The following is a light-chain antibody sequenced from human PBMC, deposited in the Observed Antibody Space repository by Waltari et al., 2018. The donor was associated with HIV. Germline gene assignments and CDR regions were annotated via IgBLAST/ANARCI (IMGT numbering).Light chain of an antibody. CDR2: FAS. CDR3: HQYYSVPLA. Sequence: DIVVTQSPDSLTLSLGETATIRCTPSLSLTYSSDNKDYLAWYQQKPGQPPKLLIYFASARASGVPDRFSGSGSETDFTLTISSLQAEDVAVYYCHQYYSVPLAFGGGTKVEIK. V-gene: IGKV4-1*01. J-gene: IGKJ4*01. CDR1: LSLTYSSDNKDY.